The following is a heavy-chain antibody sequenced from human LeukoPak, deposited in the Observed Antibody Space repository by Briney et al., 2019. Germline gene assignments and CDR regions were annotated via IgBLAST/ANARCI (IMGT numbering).Heavy chain of an antibody. CDR3: ARVDQKLRYFDWLSPNYYYYYMDV. D-gene: IGHD3-9*01. CDR2: IYYSGST. V-gene: IGHV4-59*01. J-gene: IGHJ6*03. CDR1: GGSISSYY. Sequence: SETLSLTCTVSGGSISSYYWSWIRQPPGKGLEWIGYIYYSGSTNYNPSLKSRVTISVDTSKNQFSLKLSSVTAADTAVYYCARVDQKLRYFDWLSPNYYYYYMDVWGKGTTVTVSS.